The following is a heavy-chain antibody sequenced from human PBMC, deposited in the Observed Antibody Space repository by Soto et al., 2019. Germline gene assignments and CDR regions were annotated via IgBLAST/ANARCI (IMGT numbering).Heavy chain of an antibody. Sequence: QVQLVQSGAEVKKPGASVKVSCKASGYTFTSYGISWVRQAPGQGLERMGWISAYNGNTNYAQKLQGRGTMTTDTSTSTADMELRSLRADDTAVYCCARDHHGDYSSDYWGQGTLVTVSS. CDR3: ARDHHGDYSSDY. CDR2: ISAYNGNT. V-gene: IGHV1-18*01. CDR1: GYTFTSYG. J-gene: IGHJ4*02. D-gene: IGHD2-21*02.